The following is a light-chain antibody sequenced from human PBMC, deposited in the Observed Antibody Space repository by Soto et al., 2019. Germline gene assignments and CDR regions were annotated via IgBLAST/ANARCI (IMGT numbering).Light chain of an antibody. CDR3: QQDYSYPRT. CDR2: AAS. J-gene: IGKJ4*01. V-gene: IGKV1-8*01. CDR1: QGISSY. Sequence: AIRMTQSPSSFSASTGDRVTITCRASQGISSYLAWYQQKPGKPPKLLIYAASTLQSGVPSRFSGSGSGTDFTLTISCLQSEDFATYYCQQDYSYPRTFGGGTKVEIK.